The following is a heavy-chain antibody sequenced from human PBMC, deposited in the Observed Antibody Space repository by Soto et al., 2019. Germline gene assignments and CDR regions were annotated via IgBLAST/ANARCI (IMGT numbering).Heavy chain of an antibody. Sequence: ASVKVSCKASGYTFSSYGISWGRQAPGKGLEWMGWISAYNGNTNYAQKPQGRVTMTTDTSTSTAYMELRSLRSDDTAVYYCARVNGYCSIPRCFVVRSYLMYFWGQGTTVPVSS. D-gene: IGHD2-2*01. V-gene: IGHV1-18*01. CDR3: ARVNGYCSIPRCFVVRSYLMYF. J-gene: IGHJ6*02. CDR2: ISAYNGNT. CDR1: GYTFSSYG.